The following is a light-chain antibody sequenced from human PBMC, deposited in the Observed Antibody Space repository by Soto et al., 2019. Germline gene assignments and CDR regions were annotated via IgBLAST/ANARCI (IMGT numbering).Light chain of an antibody. CDR1: QSVSSSY. CDR3: QQYGSSPLT. CDR2: GAS. Sequence: EIVLTQSPGTLSLSPGERATLSCRASQSVSSSYLAWYQQKPGQAPRLLIYGASSRATGIPDMFSGSGYETDFILTIRRIEPEDFAVYYCQQYGSSPLTFGGGTKVEIK. J-gene: IGKJ4*01. V-gene: IGKV3-20*01.